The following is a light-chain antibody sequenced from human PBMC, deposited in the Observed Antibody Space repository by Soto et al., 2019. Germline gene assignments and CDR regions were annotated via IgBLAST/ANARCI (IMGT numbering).Light chain of an antibody. CDR3: QQTYNTPWT. J-gene: IGKJ1*01. CDR2: GAS. CDR1: QDTHNY. Sequence: DIQMTQSPPSLSAAVGDSVAITCRATQDTHNYLNWYQQRPGKAPNLLIYGASTLQSGVPSRFRGSGSGTDFTLTITSLPPEDFATYFCQQTYNTPWTFGQGTKVDVK. V-gene: IGKV1-39*01.